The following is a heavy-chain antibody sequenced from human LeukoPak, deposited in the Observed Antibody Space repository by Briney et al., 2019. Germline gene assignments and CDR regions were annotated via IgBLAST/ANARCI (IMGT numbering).Heavy chain of an antibody. V-gene: IGHV4-4*07. Sequence: SETLSLTCTISGASIRSYYWSWIRQPAGKGLEWIGRVYISGSNNYNPSPKSRVTMSVDTSKNQFSLNLNSVTAADTAVYYCARELGDSSGPEYYHGMDVWGQGTTVTVSS. CDR1: GASIRSYY. CDR3: ARELGDSSGPEYYHGMDV. D-gene: IGHD6-19*01. CDR2: VYISGSN. J-gene: IGHJ6*02.